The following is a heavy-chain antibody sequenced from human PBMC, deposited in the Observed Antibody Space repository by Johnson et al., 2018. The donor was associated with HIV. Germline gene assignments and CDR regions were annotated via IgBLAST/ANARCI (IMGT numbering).Heavy chain of an antibody. V-gene: IGHV3-7*04. CDR3: VREDGAFDF. Sequence: VQLVESGGGLVQPGGSLRLSCAASGFTFAASGFTFSRYWMTWVRQAPGKGLEWVANIKQDGSEKYYVDSVKGRFTISRDNARNTLYLQMNSLRADDTAVYYCVREDGAFDFWGQGTMVTVSS. D-gene: IGHD5-24*01. CDR1: GFTFSRYW. J-gene: IGHJ3*01. CDR2: IKQDGSEK.